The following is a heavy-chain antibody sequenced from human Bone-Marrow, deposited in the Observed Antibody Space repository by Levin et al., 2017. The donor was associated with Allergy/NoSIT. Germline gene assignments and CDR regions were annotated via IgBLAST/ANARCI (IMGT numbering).Heavy chain of an antibody. CDR2: IYYSGST. V-gene: IGHV4-59*01. CDR1: GDSISRYY. Sequence: SQTLSLTCTVSGDSISRYYWSWIRQPPGKGLEWIGYIYYSGSTNYNPSLKSRVTISVDTSKNQFSLDLNFVTAADTAVYYCARDGQTSPTRNYGMDVWGEGTTVTVSS. J-gene: IGHJ6*04. CDR3: ARDGQTSPTRNYGMDV.